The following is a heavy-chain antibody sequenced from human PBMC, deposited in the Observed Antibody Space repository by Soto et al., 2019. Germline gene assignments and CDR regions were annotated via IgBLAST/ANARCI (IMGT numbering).Heavy chain of an antibody. V-gene: IGHV4-31*03. D-gene: IGHD2-21*01. J-gene: IGHJ5*02. Sequence: QVQLQESGPGLVKPSQTLSLTCTVSGGSISSGGYYWSWIRQHPGKGLEWIGYIYYSGSTYYNPSLKSRVAISVDTSRNQFSLQLSSVTAADTAVYYCARAPGGGGPPYNWLDPWGQGTLVTVSS. CDR3: ARAPGGGGPPYNWLDP. CDR2: IYYSGST. CDR1: GGSISSGGYY.